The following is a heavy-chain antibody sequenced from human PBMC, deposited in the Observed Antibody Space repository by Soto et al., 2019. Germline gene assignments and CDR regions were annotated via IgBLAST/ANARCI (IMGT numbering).Heavy chain of an antibody. CDR2: IDSSGEK. CDR3: AWRHLAVAVCPWFDP. CDR1: GLSITDSEMG. J-gene: IGHJ5*02. D-gene: IGHD6-19*01. V-gene: IGHV2-26*01. Sequence: QVTLKESGPVLVKPTETLTLRCTVSGLSITDSEMGVSWIRQPPGQPLEWIAHIDSSGEKSYRRFLKSRLAISKDSSKSQIVLTMTNMDPADTATYYCAWRHLAVAVCPWFDPWGQGIPITVSS.